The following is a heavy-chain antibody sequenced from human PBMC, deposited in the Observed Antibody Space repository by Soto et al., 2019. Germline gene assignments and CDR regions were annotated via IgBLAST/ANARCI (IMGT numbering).Heavy chain of an antibody. CDR1: GYTFTSYG. D-gene: IGHD3-3*01. Sequence: QVQLVQSGAEVKKPGASVKVSCKASGYTFTSYGISWVRQAPGQGLEWMGWISAYNGNTNYAQKLQGRGTMTTDTSTSTAYMELRSLRSDDTAVYYCARDRGKLRFLEWLLIFDYWGQGTLVTVSS. CDR2: ISAYNGNT. J-gene: IGHJ4*02. V-gene: IGHV1-18*01. CDR3: ARDRGKLRFLEWLLIFDY.